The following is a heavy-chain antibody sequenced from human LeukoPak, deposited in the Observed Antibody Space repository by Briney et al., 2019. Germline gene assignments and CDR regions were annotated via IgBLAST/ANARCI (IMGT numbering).Heavy chain of an antibody. CDR1: GFTFSSYW. J-gene: IGHJ4*02. D-gene: IGHD2-2*01. CDR3: AKDIVVVPAARPHAGDY. Sequence: PGGSLRLSCAASGFTFSSYWMSWVRQAPGKGLEWVANIKQDGSEKYYVDSVKGRFTISRDNAKNSLYLQMNSLRAEDTAVYYCAKDIVVVPAARPHAGDYWGQGTLVTVSS. CDR2: IKQDGSEK. V-gene: IGHV3-7*03.